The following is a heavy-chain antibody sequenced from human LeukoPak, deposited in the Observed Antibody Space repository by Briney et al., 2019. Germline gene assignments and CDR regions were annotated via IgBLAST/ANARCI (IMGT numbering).Heavy chain of an antibody. Sequence: GGSLRLSCAASGFSFSRYWMSWVRQAPGKGLEWVANIKQDGSEKYYVDSVKGRFTISRDNAKNSLYLQMNSLRAEDTAVYYCAREYDFWSGLSPPDYWGQGTLVTVSS. CDR3: AREYDFWSGLSPPDY. CDR1: GFSFSRYW. D-gene: IGHD3-3*01. V-gene: IGHV3-7*01. CDR2: IKQDGSEK. J-gene: IGHJ4*02.